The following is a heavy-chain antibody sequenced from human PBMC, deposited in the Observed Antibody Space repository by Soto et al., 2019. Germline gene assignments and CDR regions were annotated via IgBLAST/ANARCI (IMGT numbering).Heavy chain of an antibody. D-gene: IGHD2-2*01. CDR1: GSSLSSSSYY. J-gene: IGHJ4*02. V-gene: IGHV4-39*01. CDR3: ASQTSEVLGY. CDR2: IYYSGST. Sequence: SETLSLTCTASGSSLSSSSYYCGLIRQPPATGLEWIGSIYYSGSTYYNPSLKSRVNISVDTSKNQFSLKLSSVSAADTAVYYCASQTSEVLGYWGQGTLVTV.